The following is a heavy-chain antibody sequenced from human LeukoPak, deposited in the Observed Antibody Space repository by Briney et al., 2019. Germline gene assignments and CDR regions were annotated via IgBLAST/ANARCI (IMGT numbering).Heavy chain of an antibody. Sequence: GGSLRLSCAASGFTFSSYAMHWVRQAPGKGLEWVAVISYDGSNKYYADSVKGRFTISRDNSKNTLYLQMNSLRAEDTAVYYCARDGYYYDSSGYYYYFVYWGQGTLVTVSS. CDR2: ISYDGSNK. D-gene: IGHD3-22*01. V-gene: IGHV3-30*04. J-gene: IGHJ4*02. CDR1: GFTFSSYA. CDR3: ARDGYYYDSSGYYYYFVY.